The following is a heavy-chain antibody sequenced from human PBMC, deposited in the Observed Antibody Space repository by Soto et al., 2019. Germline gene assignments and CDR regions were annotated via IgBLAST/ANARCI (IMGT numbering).Heavy chain of an antibody. J-gene: IGHJ4*02. CDR1: GGSISNYY. CDR2: IFSSGST. Sequence: QVQLQESGPGLVKPSETLSLTCTVSGGSISNYYWSWIRQPPGKGLQWIGYIFSSGSTNYNPSLTSRVTISVNTSKTQFPLNLNSVPAADRAVYYCVRQRRDFAYWGPGSLVTVAS. V-gene: IGHV4-59*08. CDR3: VRQRRDFAY.